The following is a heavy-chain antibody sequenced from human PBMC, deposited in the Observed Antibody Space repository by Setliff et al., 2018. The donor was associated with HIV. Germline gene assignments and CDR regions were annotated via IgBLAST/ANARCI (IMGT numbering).Heavy chain of an antibody. Sequence: ASVKVSCKASGYTFTSHGISWVRQAPGQGLEWMGWISAYNGNTNYAQKLQGRVTMTTDTSTSTAYMELRRLTSEDTAVYYCARGPGYYDSSGRDYWGQGTMVTVS. D-gene: IGHD3-22*01. V-gene: IGHV1-18*01. CDR1: GYTFTSHG. CDR3: ARGPGYYDSSGRDY. CDR2: ISAYNGNT. J-gene: IGHJ4*02.